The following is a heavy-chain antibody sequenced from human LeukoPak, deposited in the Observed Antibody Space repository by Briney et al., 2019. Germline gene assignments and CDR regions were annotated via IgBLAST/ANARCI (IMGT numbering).Heavy chain of an antibody. J-gene: IGHJ3*02. Sequence: GRSLRLSCAASGFTFSSYGMHWVRQAPGKGLEWVAVIWYDGSNKYYADSVKGRFTISRDNSKNTLYLQMNSLRAEDTAVYYCARLYEVTGILYYTTAGTFDIWGQGTMVTVSS. CDR3: ARLYEVTGILYYTTAGTFDI. V-gene: IGHV3-33*01. CDR2: IWYDGSNK. CDR1: GFTFSSYG. D-gene: IGHD2-8*01.